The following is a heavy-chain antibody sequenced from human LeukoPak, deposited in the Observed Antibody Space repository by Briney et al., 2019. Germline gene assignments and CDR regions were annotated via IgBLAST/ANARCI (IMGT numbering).Heavy chain of an antibody. D-gene: IGHD3-22*01. Sequence: SETLSLTCTVSGGSISSYYWSWIRQPPGKGLEWIGYIYYSGSTNYNPSLKSRVTISVDTSKNQFSLKLSSVTAADTAVYYCARDGGWGYSDYYLDYWGQGTLVTVSS. J-gene: IGHJ4*02. CDR2: IYYSGST. V-gene: IGHV4-59*01. CDR1: GGSISSYY. CDR3: ARDGGWGYSDYYLDY.